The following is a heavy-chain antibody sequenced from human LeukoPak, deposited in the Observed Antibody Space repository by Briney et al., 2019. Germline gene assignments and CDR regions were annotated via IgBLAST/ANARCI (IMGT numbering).Heavy chain of an antibody. V-gene: IGHV3-21*01. D-gene: IGHD3-9*01. CDR1: GFTFSSYS. Sequence: GGSLRLSCAASGFTFSSYSMNWVRQAPGKGLEWVSSISSSSSYKYYADSVKGRFTISRDNAKNSLYLQMNSLRAEDTAVYYCARATTYDILTGFSDYWGQGTLVTVSS. CDR2: ISSSSSYK. J-gene: IGHJ4*02. CDR3: ARATTYDILTGFSDY.